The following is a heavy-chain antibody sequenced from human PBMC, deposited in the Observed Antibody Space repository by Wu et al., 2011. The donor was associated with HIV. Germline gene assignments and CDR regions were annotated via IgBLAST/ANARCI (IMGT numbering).Heavy chain of an antibody. Sequence: QVQLVQSGAEVKKPGSSVKVSCKASGGTFSSYAISWVRQAPGQGLEWMGGIIPIFGTANYAQKFQGRVTITTDESTSTAYMELSSLRSEDTAVYYCARGDTYYYDSSGYYLAYWGQGTLVTGLL. CDR2: IIPIFGTA. CDR1: GGTFSSYA. D-gene: IGHD3-22*01. J-gene: IGHJ4*02. V-gene: IGHV1-69*05. CDR3: ARGDTYYYDSSGYYLAY.